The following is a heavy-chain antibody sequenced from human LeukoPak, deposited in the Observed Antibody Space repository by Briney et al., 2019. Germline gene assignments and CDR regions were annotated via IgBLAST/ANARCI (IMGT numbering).Heavy chain of an antibody. CDR1: GFTVSGNY. Sequence: GGSLRLSCAASGFTVSGNYMSWVRQAPGKGLEWVSVIYSGGSTYYADSVKGRFTISRDNSKNTLYLQMNSLRAEDTAVYYCARMSGYSYGLYYFDYWGQGTLVTVSS. D-gene: IGHD5-18*01. CDR3: ARMSGYSYGLYYFDY. CDR2: IYSGGST. V-gene: IGHV3-66*01. J-gene: IGHJ4*02.